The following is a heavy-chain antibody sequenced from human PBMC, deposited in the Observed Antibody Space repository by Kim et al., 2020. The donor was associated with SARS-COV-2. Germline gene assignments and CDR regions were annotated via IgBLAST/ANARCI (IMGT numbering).Heavy chain of an antibody. CDR2: FYPGDSDT. D-gene: IGHD5-12*01. CDR3: ARTRDSGYDLDY. V-gene: IGHV5-51*01. Sequence: GESLKISCKGSGYSFTNYWIAWVRQMPGKGLEWMGIFYPGDSDTRYSPSFQGQVTMSADKSISTAYLHWSRLKASDTAVYYCARTRDSGYDLDYWGQGTLVTVSS. J-gene: IGHJ4*02. CDR1: GYSFTNYW.